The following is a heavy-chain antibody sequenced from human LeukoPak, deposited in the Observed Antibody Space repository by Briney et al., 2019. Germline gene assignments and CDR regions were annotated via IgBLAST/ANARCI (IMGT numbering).Heavy chain of an antibody. D-gene: IGHD3-22*01. CDR2: IIPIFGTA. J-gene: IGHJ4*02. CDR3: ARDMYYYDSSGYYTSHDY. V-gene: IGHV1-69*05. CDR1: GGTFSSYA. Sequence: ASVKVSCKASGGTFSSYAISWVRQAPGQGLEWMGRIIPIFGTANYAQKFQGRVTITTDESTSTAYMELSSLRSDDTAVYCCARDMYYYDSSGYYTSHDYWGQGTLVTVSS.